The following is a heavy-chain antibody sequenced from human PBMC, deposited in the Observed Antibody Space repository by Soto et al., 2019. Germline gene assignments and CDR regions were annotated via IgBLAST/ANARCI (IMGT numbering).Heavy chain of an antibody. Sequence: SEPLYLTCTVSCGSISVSNVFWGWVRQPPGKGLEWIGNIDYSGTAYFNPSLGTRVTFPVDTSKNQFSLTLYSVTAADTAVYYCARTTGRHLDFWGQGILVTVPQ. CDR1: CGSISVSNVF. CDR2: IDYSGTA. V-gene: IGHV4-39*01. D-gene: IGHD4-4*01. J-gene: IGHJ4*02. CDR3: ARTTGRHLDF.